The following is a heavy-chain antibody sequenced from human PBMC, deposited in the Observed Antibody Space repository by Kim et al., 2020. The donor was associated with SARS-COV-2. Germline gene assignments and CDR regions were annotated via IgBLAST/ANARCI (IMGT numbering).Heavy chain of an antibody. V-gene: IGHV4-31*03. CDR2: IYSSGST. J-gene: IGHJ4*02. CDR3: ARSDGYSFDF. Sequence: SETLSLTCTVSGDSTSSGGYYWTWIRQHPGKGLEWIGYIYSSGSTYYSPSLKSRITISVDTSKYRFSLKLSSVTAADTAVYYCARSDGYSFDFWGQGTLVTVSS. CDR1: GDSTSSGGYY. D-gene: IGHD2-21*01.